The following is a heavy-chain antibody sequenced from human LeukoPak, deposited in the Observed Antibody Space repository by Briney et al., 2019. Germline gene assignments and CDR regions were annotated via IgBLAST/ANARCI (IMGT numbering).Heavy chain of an antibody. D-gene: IGHD6-13*01. Sequence: PSQTLSLTCTVSGGSISSGDYYWSWIHQPPGKGLEWIGYIYYSGSTYYNPSLKSRVTISVDTSKNQFSLKLSSVTAADTAVYYCARYPRVRYSSSWYHFDYWGQGTLVTVSS. CDR3: ARYPRVRYSSSWYHFDY. CDR2: IYYSGST. J-gene: IGHJ4*02. CDR1: GGSISSGDYY. V-gene: IGHV4-30-4*01.